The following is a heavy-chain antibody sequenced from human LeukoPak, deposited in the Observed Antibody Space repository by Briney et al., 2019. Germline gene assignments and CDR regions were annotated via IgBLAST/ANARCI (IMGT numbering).Heavy chain of an antibody. J-gene: IGHJ3*02. D-gene: IGHD3-22*01. V-gene: IGHV4-59*12. CDR1: GGSISSYF. CDR3: ARRLYDSSGYYSDAFDI. CDR2: IYYSGNT. Sequence: SQTLSLTCTVSGGSISSYFYIWVRQPPGKGLEWIGYIYYSGNTNSNPSLKSRVTISLDTSKNQFSLKLSSVTAADTAVYYCARRLYDSSGYYSDAFDIWGQGTMVTVSS.